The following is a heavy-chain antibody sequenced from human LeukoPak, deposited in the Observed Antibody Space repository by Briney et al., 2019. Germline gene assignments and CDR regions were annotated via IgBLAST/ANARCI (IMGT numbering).Heavy chain of an antibody. V-gene: IGHV1-69*13. Sequence: SVKVSCKTSGYTFSNFGISWVRQAPGQGLEWMGGIIPIFGTANYAQKFQGRVTITADESTSTAYMELSSLRSEDTAVYYCARSKGYSYEDGMDVWGQGTTVTVSS. CDR3: ARSKGYSYEDGMDV. D-gene: IGHD5-18*01. CDR2: IIPIFGTA. CDR1: GYTFSNFG. J-gene: IGHJ6*02.